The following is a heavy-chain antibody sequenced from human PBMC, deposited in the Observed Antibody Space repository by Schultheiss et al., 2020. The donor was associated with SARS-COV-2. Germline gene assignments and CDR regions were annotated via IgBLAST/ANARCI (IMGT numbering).Heavy chain of an antibody. D-gene: IGHD3-22*01. Sequence: SETLSLTCTVSGGSISPYYWSWVRQFPGKGLEWIGAISYGGNTNYNPSLKSRITISVDTSKNQFSLKLSSVTAADTAVYYCARADSSGYPDYWGQGTLVTVSS. CDR3: ARADSSGYPDY. J-gene: IGHJ4*02. CDR2: ISYGGNT. V-gene: IGHV4-59*12. CDR1: GGSISPYY.